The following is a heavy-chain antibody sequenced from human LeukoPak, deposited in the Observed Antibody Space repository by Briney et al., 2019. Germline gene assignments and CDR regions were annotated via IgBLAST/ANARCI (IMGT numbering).Heavy chain of an antibody. J-gene: IGHJ4*02. CDR2: ISGGSGNT. D-gene: IGHD3-10*01. CDR3: AKSGSGKVDY. Sequence: GGTLRLSCAASGFTFRSSAMGWVRQAPGKGLEWVSAISGGSGNTYYADSVKGRFTISRDNSKNTLYLQMSSLRAEDTAVYYCAKSGSGKVDYWGQGTLVTVSS. CDR1: GFTFRSSA. V-gene: IGHV3-23*01.